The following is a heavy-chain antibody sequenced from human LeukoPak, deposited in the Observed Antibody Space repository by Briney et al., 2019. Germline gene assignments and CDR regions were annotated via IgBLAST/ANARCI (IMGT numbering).Heavy chain of an antibody. CDR3: ARAYYQKIGFYYHYFDY. CDR1: GGSIRGDY. D-gene: IGHD3-22*01. V-gene: IGHV4-4*07. Sequence: SETLSLTCTVSGGSIRGDYWSWIRQPAGKGLEWIGRIYTSGSTNYNPSLESRVTISVDKSKNQFSLKLTSVTAADTAVYYCARAYYQKIGFYYHYFDYWGQGILVTVSS. J-gene: IGHJ4*02. CDR2: IYTSGST.